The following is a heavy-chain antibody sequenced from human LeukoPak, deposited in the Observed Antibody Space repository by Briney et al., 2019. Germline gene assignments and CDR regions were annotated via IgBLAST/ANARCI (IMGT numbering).Heavy chain of an antibody. J-gene: IGHJ4*02. V-gene: IGHV1-18*01. CDR2: ISAYNGNT. D-gene: IGHD4-11*01. CDR1: GYTFTSYG. Sequence: GASVKVSCKASGYTFTSYGISWVRQAPGQGLEWMGWISAYNGNTNYAQKLQGRVTMTTDTSTSTAYMKLRSLRSDDTAVYYCARNPPIPRQYYFDYWGQGTLVTVSS. CDR3: ARNPPIPRQYYFDY.